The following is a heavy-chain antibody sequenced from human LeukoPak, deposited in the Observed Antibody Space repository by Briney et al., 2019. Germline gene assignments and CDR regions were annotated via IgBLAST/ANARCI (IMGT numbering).Heavy chain of an antibody. CDR2: INPTGGSA. CDR3: ANYDILTGYRY. Sequence: ASVKVSCKTSGYTFTDFSIHWVRQAPGQGLEWMGIINPTGGSAGFAQKFQGRVTMTEDTSTDTAYMELSSLRSEDTAVYYCANYDILTGYRYWGQGTLVTVSS. D-gene: IGHD3-9*01. V-gene: IGHV1-46*01. CDR1: GYTFTDFS. J-gene: IGHJ4*02.